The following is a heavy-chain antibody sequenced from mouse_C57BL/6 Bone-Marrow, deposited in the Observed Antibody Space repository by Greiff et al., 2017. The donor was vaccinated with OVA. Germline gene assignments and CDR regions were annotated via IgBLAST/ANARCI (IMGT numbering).Heavy chain of an antibody. D-gene: IGHD1-1*01. J-gene: IGHJ3*01. Sequence: VQLQQSGPELVKPGASVKIPCKASGYTFTDYNMDWVKQSHGKSLEWIGDINPNNGGTIYNQKFKGKATLTVDKSSSTAYMELRSLTSEDTAVYYCARCIYYYGSSHAWFAYWGQGTLVTVSA. CDR1: GYTFTDYN. CDR2: INPNNGGT. CDR3: ARCIYYYGSSHAWFAY. V-gene: IGHV1-18*01.